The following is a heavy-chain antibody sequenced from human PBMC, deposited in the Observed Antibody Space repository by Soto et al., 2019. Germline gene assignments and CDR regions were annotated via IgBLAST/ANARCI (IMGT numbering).Heavy chain of an antibody. D-gene: IGHD3-3*01. V-gene: IGHV4-59*01. CDR3: VRDFYGSVDYTWFDS. J-gene: IGHJ5*01. Sequence: SETLSLTCTVSGDTSTSYYWGWIRQAPGKGLEWIGHIHNSGASTHNPSLNGRVTISIDMSKKQFSLKLTSLTSADTAVYYCVRDFYGSVDYTWFDSWSQGTLVTVSS. CDR1: GDTSTSYY. CDR2: IHNSGAS.